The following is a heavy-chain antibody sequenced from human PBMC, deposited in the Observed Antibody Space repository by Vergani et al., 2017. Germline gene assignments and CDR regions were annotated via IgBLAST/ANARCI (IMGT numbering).Heavy chain of an antibody. Sequence: QVQLVQSGAEVKKPGSSVKVSCKASGGTFSSYAISWVRQAPGKGLEWVAFIHYDGSHEYYIDSVKGRFTISRDNSKNTLILQMNGLRADDTAVYYCARDRGCATISCYFSGAFDYWGLGTLVSVSS. CDR3: ARDRGCATISCYFSGAFDY. V-gene: IGHV3-30*02. CDR2: IHYDGSHE. CDR1: GGTFSSYA. D-gene: IGHD2-2*01. J-gene: IGHJ4*02.